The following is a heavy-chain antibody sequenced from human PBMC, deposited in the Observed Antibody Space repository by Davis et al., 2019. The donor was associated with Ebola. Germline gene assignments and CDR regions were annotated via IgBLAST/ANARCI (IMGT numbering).Heavy chain of an antibody. J-gene: IGHJ6*02. CDR1: GFTFSDYY. Sequence: PGGSLRLSCAASGFTFSDYYMSWVRQAPGKGLEWVSVIYSGGSTYYADSVKGRFTISRDNSKNTLYLQMNSLRAEDTAVYYCARSLMWGSSSHYYYYGMDVWGQGTTVTVSS. CDR3: ARSLMWGSSSHYYYYGMDV. CDR2: IYSGGST. D-gene: IGHD6-6*01. V-gene: IGHV3-53*01.